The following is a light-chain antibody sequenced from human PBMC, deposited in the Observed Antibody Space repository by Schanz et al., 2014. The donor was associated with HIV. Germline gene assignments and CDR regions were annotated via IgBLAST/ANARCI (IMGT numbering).Light chain of an antibody. CDR1: QYVSGSY. Sequence: EIVLTQSPATLSLSPGERATLSCGASQYVSGSYVAWYQQKPGLAPRLLIYDASTRAAGIPDRFSGGGSGSAFTLIISRLEPADIAVYYCQQYGGSPTFGQGTKVEIK. CDR2: DAS. J-gene: IGKJ1*01. CDR3: QQYGGSPT. V-gene: IGKV3D-20*01.